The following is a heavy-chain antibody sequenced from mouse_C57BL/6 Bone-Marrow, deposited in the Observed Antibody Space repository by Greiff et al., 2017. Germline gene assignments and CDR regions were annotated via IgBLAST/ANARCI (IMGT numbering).Heavy chain of an antibody. D-gene: IGHD1-1*01. CDR2: INPNNGGT. J-gene: IGHJ4*01. V-gene: IGHV1-26*01. Sequence: EVQLQQSGPELVKPGASVKISCKASGYTFTDYSMNWVKQSHGKSLEWIGDINPNNGGTSYNQKFKGKATLTVDKSYSTAYMELRSLTSEDSAVYYCAPFTTVVPYAMDYWGQGTSVTVSA. CDR1: GYTFTDYS. CDR3: APFTTVVPYAMDY.